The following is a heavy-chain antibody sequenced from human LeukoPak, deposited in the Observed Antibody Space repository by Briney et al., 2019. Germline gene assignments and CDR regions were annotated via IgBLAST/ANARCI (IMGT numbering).Heavy chain of an antibody. CDR2: INTYNGNP. CDR3: ARGRPLLDS. J-gene: IGHJ4*02. CDR1: GYTFRDHA. V-gene: IGHV7-4-1*01. Sequence: ASVKLSCKTSGYTFRDHAINWVRQVPGQRFQWLGWINTYNGNPTYAQGLTGRFVFSLDTSVSTAYLQIGSLKADDTAVYYCARGRPLLDSWGPGTLLTVSS.